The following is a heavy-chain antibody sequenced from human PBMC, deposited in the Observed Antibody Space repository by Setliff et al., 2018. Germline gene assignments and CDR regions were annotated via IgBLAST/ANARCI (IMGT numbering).Heavy chain of an antibody. Sequence: SETLSLTCTVSGGSISSGSNYWSWIRQPAGKGLEWIGHISPSGSTTYNPSVKSRVTISLDTSKNQFSLRLKSVTAADTAVYYCARGNSRSSVWYVVPHFDYWGQGTLVTVSS. D-gene: IGHD6-19*01. CDR1: GGSISSGSNY. CDR2: ISPSGST. J-gene: IGHJ4*02. CDR3: ARGNSRSSVWYVVPHFDY. V-gene: IGHV4-61*09.